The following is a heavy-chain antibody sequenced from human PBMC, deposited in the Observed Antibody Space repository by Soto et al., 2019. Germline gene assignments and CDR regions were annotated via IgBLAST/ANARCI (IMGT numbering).Heavy chain of an antibody. CDR3: ASGDVRLRGDV. J-gene: IGHJ6*02. D-gene: IGHD3-10*02. CDR2: INSSDGST. CDR1: RYTFTSYY. Sequence: QVQLVQSGDEVKKPGDSVKVSCKAPRYTFTSYYMHWVRQAPGQGLERMGIINSSDGSTNYAQKCQGRCIIPRDKSTSTVYMDLSSLRSEYTAVYYCASGDVRLRGDVWGQGTTGSVSS. V-gene: IGHV1-46*01.